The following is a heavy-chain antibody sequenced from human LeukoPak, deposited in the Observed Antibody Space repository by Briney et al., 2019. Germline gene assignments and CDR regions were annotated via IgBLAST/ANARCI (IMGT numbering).Heavy chain of an antibody. J-gene: IGHJ5*01. CDR3: AREGACSGGSCYSYGWIDS. Sequence: SETLSLTCTVSGASISGYYWSWIRQPPGKGLEWIGYISYSATDYNPSLKSRVSISVDRSKNQFSLKLRSVTAADTAVYFCAREGACSGGSCYSYGWIDSWGQGTLVTVSS. CDR2: ISYSAT. V-gene: IGHV4-59*01. D-gene: IGHD2-15*01. CDR1: GASISGYY.